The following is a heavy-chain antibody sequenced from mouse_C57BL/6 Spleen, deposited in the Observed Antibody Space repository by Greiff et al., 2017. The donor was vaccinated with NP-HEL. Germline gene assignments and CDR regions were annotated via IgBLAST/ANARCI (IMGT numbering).Heavy chain of an antibody. CDR2: IYPGDGDT. CDR3: ARETTVVANYCDY. V-gene: IGHV1-80*01. J-gene: IGHJ2*01. Sequence: VQLQQSGAELVKPGASVKISCKASGYAFSSYWMNWVKQRPGKGLEWIGQIYPGDGDTNYNGKFKGKATLTADKSSSTAYMQLSSLTSEDSAVEFCARETTVVANYCDYWGQGTTLTVSS. D-gene: IGHD1-1*01. CDR1: GYAFSSYW.